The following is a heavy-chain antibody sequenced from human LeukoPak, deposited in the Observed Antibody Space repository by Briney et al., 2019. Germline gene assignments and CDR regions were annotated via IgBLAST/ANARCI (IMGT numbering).Heavy chain of an antibody. CDR1: GFTFSSYG. Sequence: PGRSLRLSCAASGFTFSSYGMHWVRQAPGKGLEWVVVIWYDGSNKYYADSVKGRFSISRDNSKNTLYQQMNSLRAEDTAVYDCAKDSHPTTIVGVVGYMDVWGKGTTVTVSS. V-gene: IGHV3-33*06. D-gene: IGHD3-3*01. CDR2: IWYDGSNK. J-gene: IGHJ6*03. CDR3: AKDSHPTTIVGVVGYMDV.